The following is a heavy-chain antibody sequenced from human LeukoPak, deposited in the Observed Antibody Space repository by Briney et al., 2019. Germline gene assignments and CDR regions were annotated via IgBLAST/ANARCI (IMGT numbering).Heavy chain of an antibody. CDR1: GYTFTGYY. CDR3: ATDRGYSYGLSGSGDY. Sequence: ASVKVSCKASGYTFTGYYMHWVRQALGQGLEWVGWFNPNSGGTNYAQKFQGRVTMTRDTSISTAYMELSRLRSDDTAVYYCATDRGYSYGLSGSGDYWGQGTLVTVSS. D-gene: IGHD5-18*01. J-gene: IGHJ4*02. CDR2: FNPNSGGT. V-gene: IGHV1-2*02.